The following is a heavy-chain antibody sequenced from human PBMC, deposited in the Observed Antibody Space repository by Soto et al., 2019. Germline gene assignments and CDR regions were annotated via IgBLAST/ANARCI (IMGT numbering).Heavy chain of an antibody. D-gene: IGHD5-12*01. Sequence: QVQLVEFGGGVVKPGRSLRLSCTASGFTFNNHGIHWVRQAPGKGLEWVAVISDDGINKYYADSVKGRFTISRDNSKNTLYLQMNSLRTEDTALYYCAKGCGRGYDLWGSWGQGTLVTVSS. J-gene: IGHJ5*02. V-gene: IGHV3-30*18. CDR1: GFTFNNHG. CDR3: AKGCGRGYDLWGS. CDR2: ISDDGINK.